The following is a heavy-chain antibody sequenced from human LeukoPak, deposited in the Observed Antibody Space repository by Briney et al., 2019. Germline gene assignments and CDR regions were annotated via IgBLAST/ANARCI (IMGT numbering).Heavy chain of an antibody. CDR3: ARLGYSYGYMYYFDY. D-gene: IGHD5-18*01. J-gene: IGHJ4*02. Sequence: SETLSLTCTVSGGSISSYYWSWIRQPPGKGLEWIGYIYYSGSTNYNPSLKSRVTISVDTSKNQFYLKLSSVTAADTAVYYCARLGYSYGYMYYFDYWSQGTLVTVSS. V-gene: IGHV4-59*08. CDR1: GGSISSYY. CDR2: IYYSGST.